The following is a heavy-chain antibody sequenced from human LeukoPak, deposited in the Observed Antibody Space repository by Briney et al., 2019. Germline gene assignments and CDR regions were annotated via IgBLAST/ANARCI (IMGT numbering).Heavy chain of an antibody. Sequence: ASVKVSCKASGYTFTGYYMHWVRQAPGQGLEWMGWINPNSGGTNYAQKFQGRVTMTRDTSISTAYMELSRLRSDDTAVYYCAGPYLRNNVFNSLHNNWFDPWGQGTLVTVSS. V-gene: IGHV1-2*02. J-gene: IGHJ5*02. CDR3: AGPYLRNNVFNSLHNNWFDP. CDR1: GYTFTGYY. CDR2: INPNSGGT. D-gene: IGHD3-16*01.